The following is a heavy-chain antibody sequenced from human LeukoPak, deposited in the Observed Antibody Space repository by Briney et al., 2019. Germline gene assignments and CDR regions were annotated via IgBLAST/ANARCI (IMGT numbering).Heavy chain of an antibody. CDR1: GGSISSYY. D-gene: IGHD6-13*01. Sequence: SETLSLTCTVSGGSISSYYWSWIRQPPGKGLEWIGYIYYSGSTNYNPSLKSRVTISVDTSKNQFSLKLSSVTAADTAVYYCARERIAAAYAFDIWGQGTMVTVSS. J-gene: IGHJ3*02. V-gene: IGHV4-59*12. CDR2: IYYSGST. CDR3: ARERIAAAYAFDI.